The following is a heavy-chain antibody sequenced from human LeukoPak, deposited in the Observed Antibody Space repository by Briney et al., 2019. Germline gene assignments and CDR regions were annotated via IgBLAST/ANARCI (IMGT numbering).Heavy chain of an antibody. V-gene: IGHV1-69*13. J-gene: IGHJ3*02. Sequence: SVKVSCKASGGTLSSYAISWVRQAPGQGLEWMGGIIPIFGTANYAQKFQGRVTITADESTSTAYMELSSLRSEDTAVYYCAREVQLERRYLAFDIWGQGTMVTVSS. CDR2: IIPIFGTA. CDR3: AREVQLERRYLAFDI. D-gene: IGHD1-1*01. CDR1: GGTLSSYA.